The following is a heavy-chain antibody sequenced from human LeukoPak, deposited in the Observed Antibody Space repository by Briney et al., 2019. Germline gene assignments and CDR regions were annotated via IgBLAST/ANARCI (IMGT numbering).Heavy chain of an antibody. CDR3: ARDFYDYVWGSYHD. CDR2: IYYSGST. CDR1: GFTFSNAW. J-gene: IGHJ4*02. D-gene: IGHD3-16*02. V-gene: IGHV4-38-2*01. Sequence: GSLRLSCAASGFTFSNAWMSWVRQTPGKGLEWIGSIYYSGSTYYNPSLKSRVTISVDTSKNQFSLKLSSVTAADTAVYYCARDFYDYVWGSYHDWGQGTLVTVSS.